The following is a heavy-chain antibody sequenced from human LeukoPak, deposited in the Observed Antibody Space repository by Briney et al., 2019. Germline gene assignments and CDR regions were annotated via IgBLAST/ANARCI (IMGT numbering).Heavy chain of an antibody. CDR3: ARAGGAVADQGFDY. CDR2: ITANGDRT. D-gene: IGHD6-19*01. V-gene: IGHV3-23*01. CDR1: GFVFRSFA. Sequence: GGSLRLSCEASGFVFRSFALAWVRQAPGKGLEWVSSITANGDRTYYADSVKGRFTISRENAKNSLYLQMNSLRAGDTAVYYCARAGGAVADQGFDYWGQGTLVTVSS. J-gene: IGHJ4*02.